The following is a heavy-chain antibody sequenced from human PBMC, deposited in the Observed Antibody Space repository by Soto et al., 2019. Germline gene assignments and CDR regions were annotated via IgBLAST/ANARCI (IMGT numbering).Heavy chain of an antibody. J-gene: IGHJ4*02. V-gene: IGHV4-4*02. D-gene: IGHD6-13*01. CDR3: ARAAMGGSSRPFDY. CDR2: IYHSGST. CDR1: GGSISSSNW. Sequence: QVQLQESGPGLVKPSGTLSLTCAVSGGSISSSNWWSWVRQPPGKGLEWIGEIYHSGSTNYNPSLHSTVTPSVEQSKNQFSLQLSSVTAAATAVYYCARAAMGGSSRPFDYWGQGTLVTVSS.